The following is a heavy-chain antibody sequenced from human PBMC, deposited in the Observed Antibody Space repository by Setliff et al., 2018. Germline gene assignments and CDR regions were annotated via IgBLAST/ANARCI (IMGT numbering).Heavy chain of an antibody. CDR3: ARGGTFRYFDF. CDR2: ISYSGST. V-gene: IGHV4-31*03. J-gene: IGHJ4*02. D-gene: IGHD5-12*01. Sequence: SETLSLTCTVSGDSISSGYYYWSWIRQHPGKGLEWIGYISYSGSTYYNPSLKSRLTISVDTSKNQFSLKLRSVTAADTAVYYCARGGTFRYFDFWGQGAPVTVSS. CDR1: GDSISSGYYY.